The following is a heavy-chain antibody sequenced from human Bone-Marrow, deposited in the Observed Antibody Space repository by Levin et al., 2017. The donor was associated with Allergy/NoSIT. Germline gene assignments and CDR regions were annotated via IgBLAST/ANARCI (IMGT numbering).Heavy chain of an antibody. D-gene: IGHD2-15*01. CDR1: GFIFNSYG. CDR3: AKDFSACSGGTWVHNWFDP. Sequence: GGSLRLSCAASGFIFNSYGIHWVRQAPGKGLEWVAVISYDGSNKFYVDSVKGRFTISRDNSENTVDLQMNSLRAEDTAVYYCAKDFSACSGGTWVHNWFDPWGQGTLVTVSS. J-gene: IGHJ5*02. CDR2: ISYDGSNK. V-gene: IGHV3-30*18.